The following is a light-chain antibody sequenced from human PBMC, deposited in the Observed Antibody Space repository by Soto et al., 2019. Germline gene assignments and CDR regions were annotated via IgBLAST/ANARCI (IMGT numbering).Light chain of an antibody. J-gene: IGKJ1*01. CDR1: QSVGSD. CDR2: AAS. CDR3: QQYNNWPPWT. V-gene: IGKV3-15*01. Sequence: EIVMTQSPATLSVSLGERATLSCRASQSVGSDLAWYQHKPGQAPSHLIYAASTRAAGIPARFSGSVSGTDFTLTISSLQSEDFAIYYCQQYNNWPPWTFGQGTKVEIK.